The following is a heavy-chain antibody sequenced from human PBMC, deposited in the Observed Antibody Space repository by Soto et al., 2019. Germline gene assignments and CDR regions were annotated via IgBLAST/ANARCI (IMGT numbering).Heavy chain of an antibody. CDR3: AKYCCGDILTALDAFDI. V-gene: IGHV3-23*01. CDR2: ISGSGGST. D-gene: IGHD3-9*01. CDR1: GFTFSSDA. Sequence: PGGSLRLSCAASGFTFSSDAMSWVRQAPGKGLEWVSAISGSGGSTYYADSVKGRFTISRDNSKNTLYLQMNSLRAEDTAVYYCAKYCCGDILTALDAFDIWSQGTIDAVSS. J-gene: IGHJ3*02.